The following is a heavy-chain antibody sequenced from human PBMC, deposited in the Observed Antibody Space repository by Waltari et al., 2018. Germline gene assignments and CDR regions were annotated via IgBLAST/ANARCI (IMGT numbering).Heavy chain of an antibody. CDR3: ARHGRIRAVALIDY. V-gene: IGHV4-34*01. J-gene: IGHJ4*02. Sequence: QVQLQQWGAGLMKPSETLSLTCAVYGGSFSGYYWTWIRQPPGKGLEWIGEINDSGSTNYNSSPKTRVSISLDTSKNQFSLKLTSVTAADTALYYCARHGRIRAVALIDYWGQGTLVTVSS. CDR1: GGSFSGYY. D-gene: IGHD2-15*01. CDR2: INDSGST.